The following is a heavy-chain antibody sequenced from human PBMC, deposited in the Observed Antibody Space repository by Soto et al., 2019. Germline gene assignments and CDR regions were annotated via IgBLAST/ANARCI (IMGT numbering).Heavy chain of an antibody. CDR1: GFTFDDYA. CDR2: ISWNSGSI. V-gene: IGHV3-9*01. CDR3: AKDRHSSSWENQIGNAFDV. Sequence: GGSLRLSCAASGFTFDDYAMHWVRQAPGKGLEWVSGISWNSGSIGYADSVKGRFTISRDNAKNSLYLQMNSLRAEDTALYYCAKDRHSSSWENQIGNAFDVWGEGTMVT. D-gene: IGHD6-13*01. J-gene: IGHJ3*01.